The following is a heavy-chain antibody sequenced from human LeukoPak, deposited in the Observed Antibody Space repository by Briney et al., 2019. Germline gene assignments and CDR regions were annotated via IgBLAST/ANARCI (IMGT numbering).Heavy chain of an antibody. Sequence: PGGSLRLSCAASGFTFTSYAMSWGRQAPGKGLEWVSAISGSGGSTYYAHSVKGRFTISRDDPKNTLYLQMNSLRAQDTAVYNCAKHQSGLLSYWGQGTLVTVS. CDR2: ISGSGGST. CDR3: AKHQSGLLSY. J-gene: IGHJ4*02. CDR1: GFTFTSYA. D-gene: IGHD3-10*01. V-gene: IGHV3-23*01.